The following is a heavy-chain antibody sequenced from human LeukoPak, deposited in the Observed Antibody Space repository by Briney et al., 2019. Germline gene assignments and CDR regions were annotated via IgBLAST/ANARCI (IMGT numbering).Heavy chain of an antibody. D-gene: IGHD3-22*01. J-gene: IGHJ4*02. V-gene: IGHV4-59*08. Sequence: PXKGLEGIGYIYYSGSTNYNPSLKSRVTISVDTSKNQFSLKLSSVTAADTAVYYCARSQHSSGYPYYFDYWGQGTLVTVSS. CDR2: IYYSGST. CDR3: ARSQHSSGYPYYFDY.